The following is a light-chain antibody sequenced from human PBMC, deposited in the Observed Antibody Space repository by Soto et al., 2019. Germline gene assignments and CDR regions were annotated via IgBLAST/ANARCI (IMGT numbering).Light chain of an antibody. Sequence: EIVLTQSPATLSLSPGERATLSRRAIQSVGSFLAWYQQKPGQAPRLLIYDTSIRATGIPARFSGSGSGTGFTLTISSLEPEDFAVYYCQQRNSWPPTFTFGQGTRLEIK. CDR1: QSVGSF. CDR3: QQRNSWPPTFT. CDR2: DTS. J-gene: IGKJ5*01. V-gene: IGKV3-11*01.